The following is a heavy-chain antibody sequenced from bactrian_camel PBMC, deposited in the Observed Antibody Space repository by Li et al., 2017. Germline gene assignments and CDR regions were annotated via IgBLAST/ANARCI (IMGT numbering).Heavy chain of an antibody. D-gene: IGHD4*01. CDR2: IRDGGATT. Sequence: VQLVESGGGLVQPGGSLRLSCAASGFTFSDYTMTWVRQAPGKGREGVASIRDGGATTNYASSVKGRFTISQDNAKNTVYLQMSNLKPEDAAMYYCATTGRVRYWGQGTQVTVS. CDR3: ATTGRVRY. CDR1: GFTFSDYT. V-gene: IGHV3S40*01. J-gene: IGHJ4*01.